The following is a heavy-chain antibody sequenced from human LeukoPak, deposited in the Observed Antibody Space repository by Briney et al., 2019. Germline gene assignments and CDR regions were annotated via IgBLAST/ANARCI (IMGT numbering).Heavy chain of an antibody. Sequence: SETLSLTCSVSGITPFHWSWIRQTPGKGLEWIGHITFTGNTNYNPSLKSRVTISLGTPNNQFSLELKAVTAADTAVYYCAREGGAPGHTNEFDYWGQGILVTVSS. CDR3: AREGGAPGHTNEFDY. CDR1: GITPFH. D-gene: IGHD1-1*01. J-gene: IGHJ4*02. CDR2: ITFTGNT. V-gene: IGHV4-59*01.